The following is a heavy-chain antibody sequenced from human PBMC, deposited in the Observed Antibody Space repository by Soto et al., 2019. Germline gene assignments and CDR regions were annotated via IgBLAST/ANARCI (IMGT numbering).Heavy chain of an antibody. CDR1: GGSISSYY. CDR3: ARDGSSSSYYYGMDV. D-gene: IGHD6-6*01. V-gene: IGHV4-4*07. J-gene: IGHJ6*02. CDR2: IYSSGST. Sequence: SETLSLTCTVSGGSISSYYWSWIRQPAGKGLEWIGRIYSSGSTNYNPSLKSRVTMSVDTSKNQFSLKLSSVTAADTAVYYCARDGSSSSYYYGMDVWGQGTTVTVSS.